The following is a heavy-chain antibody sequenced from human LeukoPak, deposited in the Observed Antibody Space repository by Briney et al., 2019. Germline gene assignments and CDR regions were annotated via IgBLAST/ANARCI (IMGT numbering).Heavy chain of an antibody. J-gene: IGHJ3*01. D-gene: IGHD2-2*01. V-gene: IGHV3-48*01. CDR1: GFSLSSYT. Sequence: WGSLRLSCNVSGFSLSSYTMNWVRQAPGKGLEWVSYISGSGSTVYYADSVRGRFTMSRDNAKNSLYLQMNSLRAEDMALYYCARDHQYAFDVWLQGTLITVSS. CDR2: ISGSGSTV. CDR3: ARDHQYAFDV.